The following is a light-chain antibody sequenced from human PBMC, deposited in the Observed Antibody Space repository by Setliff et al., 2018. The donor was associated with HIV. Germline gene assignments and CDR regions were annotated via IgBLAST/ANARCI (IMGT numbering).Light chain of an antibody. CDR3: QQYYSAPPT. CDR1: QSLLYTSNNRNY. J-gene: IGKJ1*01. V-gene: IGKV4-1*01. Sequence: DIVMTQSPDSLAVSLGARATINCRSNQSLLYTSNNRNYLAWLQHKSGQPPRLLFYWASTRKSGVPDRFSASGSGADFALTINGLQAEDVAVYYCQQYYSAPPTFGQGTKVDIK. CDR2: WAS.